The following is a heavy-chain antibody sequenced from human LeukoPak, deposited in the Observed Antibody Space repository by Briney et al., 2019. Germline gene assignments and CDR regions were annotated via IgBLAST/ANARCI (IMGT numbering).Heavy chain of an antibody. J-gene: IGHJ3*02. CDR2: ISSSSSYI. CDR1: GFTFSSYS. CDR3: ARDQNDILAFDI. V-gene: IGHV3-21*01. Sequence: GGSLRLSCAASGFTFSSYSMNWVRQAPGKGLEWVSSISSSSSYIYYADSLKGRFTISRDNAKNSLYLQMNSLRAEDTAAYYCARDQNDILAFDIWGQGTMVTVSS. D-gene: IGHD3-9*01.